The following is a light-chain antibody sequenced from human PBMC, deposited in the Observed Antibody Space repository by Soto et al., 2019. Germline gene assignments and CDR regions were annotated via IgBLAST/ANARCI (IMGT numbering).Light chain of an antibody. CDR2: EVS. CDR3: SSYTSSSTLPGV. J-gene: IGLJ1*01. V-gene: IGLV2-14*01. Sequence: QSALTQPASVSGSPGQSITISCTGTSSDDGGYNYVSWYQQHPGKAPKLMIYEVSNRPSGVSNRFSGSKSGNTASLTISGLQAEDEADYYCSSYTSSSTLPGVSGTGTKLTVL. CDR1: SSDDGGYNY.